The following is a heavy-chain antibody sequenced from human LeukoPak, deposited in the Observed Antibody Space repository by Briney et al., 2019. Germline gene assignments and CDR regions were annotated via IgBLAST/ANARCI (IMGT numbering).Heavy chain of an antibody. D-gene: IGHD3-16*01. Sequence: GGFLRLSCVASGFTFSSYLMSWVRQAPGKGLEWVANIKVDGSEEYYVDSVKGRFTISRDNAKNSLYLQMNSLRAEDTALYYCPRDSLTKGGDYWGQGTLVTVSS. V-gene: IGHV3-7*01. CDR1: GFTFSSYL. J-gene: IGHJ4*02. CDR2: IKVDGSEE. CDR3: PRDSLTKGGDY.